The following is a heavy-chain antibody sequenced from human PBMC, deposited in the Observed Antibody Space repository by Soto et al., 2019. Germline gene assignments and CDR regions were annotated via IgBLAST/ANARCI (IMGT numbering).Heavy chain of an antibody. D-gene: IGHD3-10*01. CDR1: GFTFSSNA. CDR2: ISGSGGTT. V-gene: IGHV3-23*01. CDR3: AKQRAGFGSGSDTYYLDY. J-gene: IGHJ4*02. Sequence: EVQLLESGGGLVQPGGSLRLSCIGSGFTFSSNAMSWVRQAPGKGLEWVSAISGSGGTTYYADSVKGRFAVSRDNSNNTRYLQMNSLRAEDTAVYYCAKQRAGFGSGSDTYYLDYWGQGTLVTVSS.